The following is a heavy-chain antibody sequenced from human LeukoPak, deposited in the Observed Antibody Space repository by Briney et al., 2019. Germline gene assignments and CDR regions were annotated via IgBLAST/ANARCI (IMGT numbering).Heavy chain of an antibody. Sequence: SETLSLTCTVSGGSIGSNDWTWIRQPPGKELEYIGYIYYTGATNYNPSLKSRVTISVDTSKNKFSLRLSSVTAADTAVYFCAKYGNSGWVIDYWGPVTLVTVSS. J-gene: IGHJ4*02. CDR1: GGSIGSND. CDR2: IYYTGAT. V-gene: IGHV4-59*08. D-gene: IGHD6-19*01. CDR3: AKYGNSGWVIDY.